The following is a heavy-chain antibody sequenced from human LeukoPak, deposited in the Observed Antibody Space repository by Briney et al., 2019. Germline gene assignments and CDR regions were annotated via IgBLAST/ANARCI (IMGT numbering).Heavy chain of an antibody. Sequence: GGSLRLSCAASGFTFSSCGFHWVRQAPGKGLEWVAVIWYDGSNIHYAESVKGRFTISRDNSRDTLYLHMNSLRPEDTAVYYCARDFYTGMFDYWGQGTLVTVSS. V-gene: IGHV3-33*01. D-gene: IGHD3-10*02. CDR3: ARDFYTGMFDY. CDR1: GFTFSSCG. J-gene: IGHJ4*02. CDR2: IWYDGSNI.